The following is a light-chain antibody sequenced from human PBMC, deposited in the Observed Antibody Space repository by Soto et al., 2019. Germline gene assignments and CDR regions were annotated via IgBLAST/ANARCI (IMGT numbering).Light chain of an antibody. J-gene: IGLJ2*01. V-gene: IGLV1-51*01. CDR2: DNN. Sequence: QSVLTQPPSVSAAPGQKVTISCSGTSSNFENNYVSWYQQLPGTAPKLLIYDNNKRPSGIPDRFSGSQSGPSATLGITGLQTGDEADYYCGTCDKSLSVGVFGGGTKLTVL. CDR1: SSNFENNY. CDR3: GTCDKSLSVGV.